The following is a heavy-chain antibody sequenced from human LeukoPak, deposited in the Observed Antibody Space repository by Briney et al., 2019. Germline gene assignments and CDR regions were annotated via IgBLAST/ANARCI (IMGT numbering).Heavy chain of an antibody. CDR2: ISVYNGNT. V-gene: IGHV1-18*01. Sequence: ATAKLSSKASGYTFTSYGISWGRQAPGRGVEWLGWISVYNGNTTYAPNPQGRVTMTTDTSTSTAYMELRSLRSDDTAVYYCARDPYYYGSGSYYNPDYYYYGMDVWGQGTTVTVSS. D-gene: IGHD3-10*01. CDR3: ARDPYYYGSGSYYNPDYYYYGMDV. CDR1: GYTFTSYG. J-gene: IGHJ6*02.